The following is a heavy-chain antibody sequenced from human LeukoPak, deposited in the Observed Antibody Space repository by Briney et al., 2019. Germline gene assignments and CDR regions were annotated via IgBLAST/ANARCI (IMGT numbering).Heavy chain of an antibody. CDR1: GYTFTSYY. Sequence: ASVKVSCKASGYTFTSYYMHWVRQAPGQGLEWMGIINPSGGSTSYAQKFQGRVTITADKSTSTAYMELSSLRSEDTAVYYCARDPQDYGDYVFDYWGQGTLVTVSS. CDR3: ARDPQDYGDYVFDY. D-gene: IGHD4-17*01. CDR2: INPSGGST. J-gene: IGHJ4*02. V-gene: IGHV1-46*01.